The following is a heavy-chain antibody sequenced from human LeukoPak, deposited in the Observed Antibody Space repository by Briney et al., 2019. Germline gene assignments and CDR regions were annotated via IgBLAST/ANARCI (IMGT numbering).Heavy chain of an antibody. CDR1: GGTFSSYA. CDR2: IIPIFGTT. J-gene: IGHJ6*03. CDR3: AKDGAQFYYGSQRAHPRSPYYYMDV. Sequence: SVKVSCKASGGTFSSYAISWVRQAPGQGLEWMGGIIPIFGTTNYAQKFQGRVTITADKSTSTAYIELSSLRSEDTAVYYCAKDGAQFYYGSQRAHPRSPYYYMDVWGKGTTVTVSS. D-gene: IGHD3-10*01. V-gene: IGHV1-69*06.